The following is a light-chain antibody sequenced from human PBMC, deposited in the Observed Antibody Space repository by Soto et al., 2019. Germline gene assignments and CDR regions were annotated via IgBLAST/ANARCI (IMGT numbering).Light chain of an antibody. Sequence: QSVLTQPASVSGSPGQSITISCTGTSSDIGVYNYVSWFQQHPGKAPKLMIYEVSKRPSGVSSRFSGSKSGNTASLTISGLQAEDEADYYCTSFTRTNTWVFGGGTKLTVL. J-gene: IGLJ3*02. CDR1: SSDIGVYNY. V-gene: IGLV2-14*01. CDR3: TSFTRTNTWV. CDR2: EVS.